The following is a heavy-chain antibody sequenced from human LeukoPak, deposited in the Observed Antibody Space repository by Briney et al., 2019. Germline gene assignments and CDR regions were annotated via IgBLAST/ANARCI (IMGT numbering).Heavy chain of an antibody. CDR1: GFTVSSNY. D-gene: IGHD3-22*01. CDR3: AGLPAYYYDTSGFYFDS. CDR2: IYSGGSR. Sequence: GGSLRLSCAASGFTVSSNYMSWVRQAPGKGLEWVSVIYSGGSRYYADSVKGRFTISRDNSKNTLYLQMTSLRAEDTAVYYCAGLPAYYYDTSGFYFDSWGQGTLVTVSS. V-gene: IGHV3-66*04. J-gene: IGHJ4*02.